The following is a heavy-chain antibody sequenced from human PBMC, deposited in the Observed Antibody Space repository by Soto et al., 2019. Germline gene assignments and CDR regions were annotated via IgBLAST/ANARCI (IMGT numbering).Heavy chain of an antibody. CDR1: GGSISSGGYY. D-gene: IGHD3-10*01. CDR2: IYYSGST. J-gene: IGHJ4*02. CDR3: ASVYSGSGSESVDH. Sequence: SETLSLTCTVSGGSISSGGYYWSWIRQHPGKGLEWIGYIYYSGSTYYNPSLKSRVTISVDTSKNQFSLKLSSVTAADTAVYYCASVYSGSGSESVDHWGQGTLVTVPQ. V-gene: IGHV4-31*03.